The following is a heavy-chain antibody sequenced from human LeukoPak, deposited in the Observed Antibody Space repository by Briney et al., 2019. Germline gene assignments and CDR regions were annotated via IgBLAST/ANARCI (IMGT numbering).Heavy chain of an antibody. CDR2: ISSSSSYI. J-gene: IGHJ3*02. CDR3: ASARIVGAPSAFDI. D-gene: IGHD1-26*01. V-gene: IGHV3-21*01. Sequence: ISSSSSYIYYAVSVKGRFTISRDNAKNSLYLQMNSLRAEDTAVYYCASARIVGAPSAFDIWGQGTMVTVSS.